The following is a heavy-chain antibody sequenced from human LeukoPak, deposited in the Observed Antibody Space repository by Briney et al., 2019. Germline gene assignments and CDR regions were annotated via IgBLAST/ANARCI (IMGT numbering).Heavy chain of an antibody. CDR1: GYTFTSYG. CDR3: ARDLKRGYSGYDYFIVANYYYGMDV. D-gene: IGHD5-12*01. V-gene: IGHV1-18*01. J-gene: IGHJ6*02. Sequence: ASVKVSCKASGYTFTSYGISWVRQAPGQGLEWMGWISAYNGNTNYAQKFQGRVTMTTDTSTGTAYMELRSLRSDDTAVYYCARDLKRGYSGYDYFIVANYYYGMDVWGQGTTVTVSS. CDR2: ISAYNGNT.